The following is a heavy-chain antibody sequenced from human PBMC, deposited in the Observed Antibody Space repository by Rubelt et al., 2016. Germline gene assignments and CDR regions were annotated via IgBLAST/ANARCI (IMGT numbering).Heavy chain of an antibody. CDR3: AGGRRGSSSWLGRDYYGMDV. CDR2: INHSGRT. V-gene: IGHV4-34*01. CDR1: GGSFSGYY. D-gene: IGHD6-13*01. J-gene: IGHJ6*02. Sequence: QVQLQQWGAGMLKPSETLSLTCAVYGGSFSGYYWSWLRQPPGKGLEWNGEINHSGRTNYNPSLKSRVTISVDTSKNQFCLKLSSVTAAGTAVYYCAGGRRGSSSWLGRDYYGMDVWGQGTTVTVSS.